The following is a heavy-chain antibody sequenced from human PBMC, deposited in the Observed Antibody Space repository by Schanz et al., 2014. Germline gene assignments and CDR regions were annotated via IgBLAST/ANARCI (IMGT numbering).Heavy chain of an antibody. Sequence: EVQLVESGGGLVQPGRSLRLSCAASGFTFDDYAMHWVRQAPGKGLEWVSGISWNSGSIGYEDSVKGRFTISRDNAKNSLYLQMNSLRAEDTAVYYCAKERIAAAWTFDYWGQGTLVTVSS. CDR2: ISWNSGSI. CDR1: GFTFDDYA. CDR3: AKERIAAAWTFDY. J-gene: IGHJ4*02. D-gene: IGHD6-13*01. V-gene: IGHV3-9*01.